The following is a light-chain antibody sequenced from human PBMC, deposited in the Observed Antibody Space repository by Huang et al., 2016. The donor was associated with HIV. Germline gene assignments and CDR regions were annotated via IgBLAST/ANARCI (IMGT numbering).Light chain of an antibody. CDR1: QSVSSN. CDR3: QQYNNWPRT. J-gene: IGKJ1*01. CDR2: GSS. V-gene: IGKV3-15*01. Sequence: EIVVTQSPATLSVSPGERATLSCRASQSVSSNLVWYQQKPGQAPGVRIYGSSIRASCIPARFSGSGSGTEFTLTISSLQSEDFAVYYCQQYNNWPRTFGQGTKVEIK.